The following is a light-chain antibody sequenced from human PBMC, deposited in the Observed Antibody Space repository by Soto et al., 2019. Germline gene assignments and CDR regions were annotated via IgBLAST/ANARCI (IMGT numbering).Light chain of an antibody. CDR3: SSYITTSTRV. CDR1: SSDVGGYNY. CDR2: EVS. Sequence: QSALTQPASVSGSPGQSITISCTGTSSDVGGYNYVSWYLHHPGKAPKLMIYEVSNRPSGVSNRFSGSKSGNTASLTISGLQAEDEADYYCSSYITTSTRVFGTGTKLTVL. V-gene: IGLV2-14*01. J-gene: IGLJ1*01.